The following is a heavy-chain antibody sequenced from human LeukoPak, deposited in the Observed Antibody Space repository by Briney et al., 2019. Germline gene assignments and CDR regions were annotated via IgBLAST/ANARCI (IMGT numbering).Heavy chain of an antibody. CDR2: IYYSGST. D-gene: IGHD4-17*01. Sequence: SETLSLTCTVSGGSISSGGYYWSWIRQPPGKGLEWIGYIYYSGSTYYNPSLKSRVTISVDTSKNQFSLKRSSVTAADTAVYYCARARTSYDYGDYDAFDIWGQGTMVTVSS. CDR3: ARARTSYDYGDYDAFDI. J-gene: IGHJ3*02. V-gene: IGHV4-30-4*08. CDR1: GGSISSGGYY.